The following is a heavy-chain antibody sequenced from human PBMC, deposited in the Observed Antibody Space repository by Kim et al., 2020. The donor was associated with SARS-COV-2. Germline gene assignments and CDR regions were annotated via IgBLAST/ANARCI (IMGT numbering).Heavy chain of an antibody. J-gene: IGHJ4*02. CDR2: IYSGGTT. D-gene: IGHD2-21*01. Sequence: GGSLRLSCAASGFIVSSNYMSWVRQAPGKGLEWVSIIYSGGTTYYADSVKGRFTISRDSSENTLHLQMNSLRTEDTAMYYCASPFLPYCGGDCPSAGYWGQGTLVTVSS. V-gene: IGHV3-53*01. CDR3: ASPFLPYCGGDCPSAGY. CDR1: GFIVSSNY.